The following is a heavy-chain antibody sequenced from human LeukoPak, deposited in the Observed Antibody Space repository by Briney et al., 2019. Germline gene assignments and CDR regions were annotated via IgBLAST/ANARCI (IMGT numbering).Heavy chain of an antibody. CDR1: GGSISSYY. Sequence: SETLSLTCTVSGGSISSYYWSWIRQPPGKGLEWIGYIYYSGSTNYNPSLESRVTISVDTSKNQFFLKLSSVTAADTAVHYCARDPTVTPFDYWGQGTLVTVSS. CDR3: ARDPTVTPFDY. V-gene: IGHV4-59*01. D-gene: IGHD4-17*01. J-gene: IGHJ4*02. CDR2: IYYSGST.